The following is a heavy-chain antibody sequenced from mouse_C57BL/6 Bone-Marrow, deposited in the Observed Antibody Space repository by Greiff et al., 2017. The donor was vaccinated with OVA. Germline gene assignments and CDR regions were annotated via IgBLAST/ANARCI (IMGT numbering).Heavy chain of an antibody. Sequence: QVQLKESGAELARPGASVKLSCKASGYTFTSYGISWVKQRTGQGLEWIGEIYPRSGNTYYNEKFKGKATLTADKSSSTAYMELRSLTSEDSAVYFCARAYYYGSPYWGQGTTLTVSS. J-gene: IGHJ2*01. CDR2: IYPRSGNT. D-gene: IGHD1-1*01. V-gene: IGHV1-81*01. CDR1: GYTFTSYG. CDR3: ARAYYYGSPY.